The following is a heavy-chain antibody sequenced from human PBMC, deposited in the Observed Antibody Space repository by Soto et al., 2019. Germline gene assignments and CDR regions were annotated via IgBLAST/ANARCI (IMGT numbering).Heavy chain of an antibody. V-gene: IGHV1-69*13. Sequence: SVKVSCKASGGTFSSYAISWVRQAPGQGLEWMGGIIPIFGTANYAQKFQGRVTITADESTSTAYMELSSLRSEDTAVYYCARDTYDILTGRVGYYYGMDVWGQGTTVTVSS. J-gene: IGHJ6*02. CDR1: GGTFSSYA. CDR3: ARDTYDILTGRVGYYYGMDV. D-gene: IGHD3-9*01. CDR2: IIPIFGTA.